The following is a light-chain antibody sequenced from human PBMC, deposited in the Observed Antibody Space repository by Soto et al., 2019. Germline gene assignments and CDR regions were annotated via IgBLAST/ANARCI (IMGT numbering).Light chain of an antibody. Sequence: EIVMTQSPATLSLSPGETDTLSCRASRSVSINLAWYQQKPGQAPRLLIYRASTRATGIPARFSGSGSGTEFTLTISSLQSEDFALYYCQHYNNWPPWTFGQGTKVEIK. CDR1: RSVSIN. V-gene: IGKV3-15*01. CDR3: QHYNNWPPWT. CDR2: RAS. J-gene: IGKJ1*01.